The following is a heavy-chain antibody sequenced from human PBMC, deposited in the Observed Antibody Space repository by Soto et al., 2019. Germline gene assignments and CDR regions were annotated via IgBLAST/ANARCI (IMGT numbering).Heavy chain of an antibody. CDR1: GFTVSNNH. CDR2: VHGGGST. CDR3: AGRLRTTARLDY. D-gene: IGHD3-16*01. J-gene: IGHJ4*02. V-gene: IGHV3-53*01. Sequence: VQLVESGGGLIQPGGSLRLSCAASGFTVSNNHMTWVRQAAGKGLELVSFVHGGGSTSYADAVKGRFTISRDNYKNTLHIQMDSVRAADTAVYYWAGRLRTTARLDYWGRGTLVTVSS.